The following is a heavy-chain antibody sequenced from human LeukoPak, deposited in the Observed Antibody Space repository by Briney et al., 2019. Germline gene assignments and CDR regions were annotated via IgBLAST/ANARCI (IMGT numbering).Heavy chain of an antibody. V-gene: IGHV4-39*01. D-gene: IGHD3-3*01. CDR1: GGSISSDTYF. CDR3: ARIYDFWSGRSFDY. Sequence: PSETLSLTCTVSGGSISSDTYFWGWIRQPPGKGLEWIGSIYYSGSIYYNPSLKSRVTISVDTSKNQFSLKLSSVTAADTSVYYCARIYDFWSGRSFDYWGQGTLVTVSS. CDR2: IYYSGSI. J-gene: IGHJ4*02.